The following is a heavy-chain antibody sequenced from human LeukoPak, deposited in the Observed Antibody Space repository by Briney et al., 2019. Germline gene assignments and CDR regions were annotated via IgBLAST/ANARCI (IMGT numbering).Heavy chain of an antibody. CDR2: RSTYNGNT. D-gene: IGHD6-6*01. CDR3: ARGGPFPSSSSSREYYLDY. J-gene: IGHJ4*02. CDR1: GYDFINYG. V-gene: IGHV1-18*01. Sequence: GASVKVSCKASGYDFINYGISWVRQAPGQGLEWMGWRSTYNGNTDYKLQGRVTMTTDTSTNTAYMEVRSLRSDDTAVYYCARGGPFPSSSSSREYYLDYWGQGTLVTVSS.